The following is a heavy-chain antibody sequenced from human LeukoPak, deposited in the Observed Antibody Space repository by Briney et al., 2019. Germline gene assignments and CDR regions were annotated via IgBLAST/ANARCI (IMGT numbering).Heavy chain of an antibody. CDR2: ISGSSSYI. J-gene: IGHJ4*02. D-gene: IGHD3-9*01. CDR1: GFTFSSYS. V-gene: IGHV3-21*01. CDR3: ARVGPDILAPVFELYFDY. Sequence: GGSLRLSCAASGFTFSSYSMNWVRQAPGKGLEWVSSISGSSSYIYYADSVKGRFTISRDNAKNSLYLQMNSLRAEDTAVYYCARVGPDILAPVFELYFDYWGQGTLVTVSS.